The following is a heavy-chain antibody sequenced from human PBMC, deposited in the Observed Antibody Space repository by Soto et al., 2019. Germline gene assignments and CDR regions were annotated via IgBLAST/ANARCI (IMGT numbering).Heavy chain of an antibody. CDR3: AKGSLLAAAGTRSAFDI. CDR2: ISYDGSNK. D-gene: IGHD6-13*01. V-gene: IGHV3-30*18. CDR1: GFTLSSYG. Sequence: HPGGSLRLSCAASGFTLSSYGMHWVRQAPGKGLEWVAVISYDGSNKYYADSVKGRFTISRDNSKNTLYLQMNSLRAEDTAVYYCAKGSLLAAAGTRSAFDIWGRGTMVTVSS. J-gene: IGHJ3*02.